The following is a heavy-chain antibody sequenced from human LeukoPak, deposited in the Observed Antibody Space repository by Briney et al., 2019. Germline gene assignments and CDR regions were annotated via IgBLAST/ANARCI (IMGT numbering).Heavy chain of an antibody. V-gene: IGHV3-48*01. J-gene: IGHJ4*02. CDR1: GFTFSSYS. CDR2: ISSSSSTI. Sequence: PGGSLRLSCAASGFTFSSYSMNWVRQAPGRGLEWVSYISSSSSTIYYADSVKGRFTISRDNAKNSLYLQMNSLRAEDTAVYYCAPPDPLYCSSTSCPPYFDYWGQGTLVTVSS. D-gene: IGHD2-2*01. CDR3: APPDPLYCSSTSCPPYFDY.